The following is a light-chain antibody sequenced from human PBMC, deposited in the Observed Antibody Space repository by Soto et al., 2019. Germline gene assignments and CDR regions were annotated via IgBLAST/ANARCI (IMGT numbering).Light chain of an antibody. J-gene: IGLJ2*01. CDR1: SSNIGAGYD. Sequence: QAVVTQPPSVSGAPGQRVTISCTGSSSNIGAGYDVHWYQQLPGTAPKLLIYGNSNRPSGVPDRFSGSKSGTSASLAITGLQAEDEADYYCQSYDSNLSGSHVVFGGGTQLTVL. CDR2: GNS. CDR3: QSYDSNLSGSHVV. V-gene: IGLV1-40*01.